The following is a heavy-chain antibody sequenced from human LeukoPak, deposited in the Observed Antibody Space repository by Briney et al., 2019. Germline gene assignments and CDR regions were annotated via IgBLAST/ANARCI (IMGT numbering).Heavy chain of an antibody. CDR1: GFTFSSYA. CDR3: ATSSWSRYLDY. Sequence: GGSLRLSCAASGFTFSSYAMSWVRQAPGNGLEWVSAISGSGGSTYYADSVKGRFTISRDNSKNTLYLQMNSLRAEDTAVYYCATSSWSRYLDYWGQGTLVTVSS. V-gene: IGHV3-23*01. CDR2: ISGSGGST. D-gene: IGHD6-13*01. J-gene: IGHJ4*02.